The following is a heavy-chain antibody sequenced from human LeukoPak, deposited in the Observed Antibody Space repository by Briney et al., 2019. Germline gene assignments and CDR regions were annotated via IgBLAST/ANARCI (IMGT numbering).Heavy chain of an antibody. CDR2: ISGSGRNT. Sequence: PGGSLRLSCAASGFTFSTYAMTWVRQAPGKGLEWVSSISGSGRNTYHADSVKGRFTISRDNSRNTLYLQMNSLRAEDAAVYYCAKIGSAANTDYWGQGTLVTVSS. V-gene: IGHV3-23*01. J-gene: IGHJ4*02. CDR1: GFTFSTYA. CDR3: AKIGSAANTDY. D-gene: IGHD1-26*01.